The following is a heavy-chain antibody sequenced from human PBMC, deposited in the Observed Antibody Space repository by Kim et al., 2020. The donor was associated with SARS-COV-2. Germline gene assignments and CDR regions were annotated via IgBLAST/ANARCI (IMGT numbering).Heavy chain of an antibody. V-gene: IGHV3-30*07. CDR3: ARDHYPLVIQYYFDY. D-gene: IGHD3-9*01. J-gene: IGHJ4*02. Sequence: DSVKGRFTISRDNAKNTLYLQMNSLRAEDTAVYYCARDHYPLVIQYYFDYWGQGTLVTVSS.